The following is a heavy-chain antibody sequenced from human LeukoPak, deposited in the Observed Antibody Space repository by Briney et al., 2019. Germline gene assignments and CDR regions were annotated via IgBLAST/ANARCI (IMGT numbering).Heavy chain of an antibody. D-gene: IGHD4-17*01. CDR1: GYTFTSSG. CDR2: ISPYNDNT. CDR3: ARDRYVPYGDWLVGTYYYYYYMDV. J-gene: IGHJ6*03. V-gene: IGHV1-18*01. Sequence: ASVKVSCKASGYTFTSSGVSWVRQAPGEGLEWLGWISPYNDNTDYAQKLQGRVTMTTDTSTSTAYMELRSLRSDDTAVYYCARDRYVPYGDWLVGTYYYYYYMDVWGKGTTVTVSS.